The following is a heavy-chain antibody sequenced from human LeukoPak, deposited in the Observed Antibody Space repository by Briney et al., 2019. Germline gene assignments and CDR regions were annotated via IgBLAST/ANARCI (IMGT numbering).Heavy chain of an antibody. V-gene: IGHV4-34*01. CDR3: AREWNTKNWFDS. CDR2: IDHSGST. CDR1: GGSFSGYY. Sequence: PSETLSLTCAVYGGSFSGYYWSWIRQPPGKGLEWIGEIDHSGSTNYNPSLKSRVTISVDTSKNQFSLKLSSVTAADTAVYYCAREWNTKNWFDSWGQGTLVTVSS. J-gene: IGHJ5*01. D-gene: IGHD1-1*01.